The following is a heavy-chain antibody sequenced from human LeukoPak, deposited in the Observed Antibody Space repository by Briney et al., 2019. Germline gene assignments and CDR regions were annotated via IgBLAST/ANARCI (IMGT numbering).Heavy chain of an antibody. CDR2: INSDGSGT. D-gene: IGHD2/OR15-2a*01. CDR3: ARDSGTTDFDY. V-gene: IGHV3-74*01. CDR1: GFTFSSYW. Sequence: TGGSLRLSCAASGFTFSSYWMLWVRQAPGKGLVWVSRINSDGSGTRYADSVKGRFTISRDNAKNTLYLQMNTLRAEDTAVYYCARDSGTTDFDYWGQGTLVTVSS. J-gene: IGHJ4*02.